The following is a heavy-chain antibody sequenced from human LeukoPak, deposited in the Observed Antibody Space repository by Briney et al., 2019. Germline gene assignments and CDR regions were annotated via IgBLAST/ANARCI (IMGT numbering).Heavy chain of an antibody. J-gene: IGHJ4*02. CDR3: ARDIAPAGLFFDY. CDR2: ISSSGNTI. CDR1: GFTFSSYS. Sequence: GGSLRLSCAASGFTFSSYSMNWVRQAPGKGLEWVSYISSSGNTIYHADSVKGRFTISRDNAKNSLYLQMNSLRAEDTAVYYCARDIAPAGLFFDYWGQGTRVTVSS. V-gene: IGHV3-48*04. D-gene: IGHD6-13*01.